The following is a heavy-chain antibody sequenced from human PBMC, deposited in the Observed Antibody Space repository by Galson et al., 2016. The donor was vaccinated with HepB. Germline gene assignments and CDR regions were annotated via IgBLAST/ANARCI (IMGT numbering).Heavy chain of an antibody. Sequence: SLRLSCAGSGFTFSRYAMKWVRQAPGKGLEWVSTVTGSGNITYYADSVKGWFTVSRDNSKNVLYLQMNSLRAEDTAVYYCARDRDDYVWGNKRYLGYWGQGTLVTVSS. V-gene: IGHV3-23*01. J-gene: IGHJ4*02. CDR2: VTGSGNIT. CDR3: ARDRDDYVWGNKRYLGY. CDR1: GFTFSRYA. D-gene: IGHD3-16*02.